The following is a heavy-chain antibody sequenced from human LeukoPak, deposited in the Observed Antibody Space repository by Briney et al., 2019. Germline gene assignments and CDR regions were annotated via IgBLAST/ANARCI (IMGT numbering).Heavy chain of an antibody. D-gene: IGHD4-17*01. CDR1: GYTFTSYG. CDR3: ARDTTTVTAAFDI. Sequence: ASVKVSCKASGYTFTSYGISWVRQAPGQGLEWMGGIIPIFGTANYAQKFQGRVTITADKSTSTAYMELSSLRSEDTAVYYCARDTTTVTAAFDIWGQGTMVTVSS. CDR2: IIPIFGTA. V-gene: IGHV1-69*06. J-gene: IGHJ3*02.